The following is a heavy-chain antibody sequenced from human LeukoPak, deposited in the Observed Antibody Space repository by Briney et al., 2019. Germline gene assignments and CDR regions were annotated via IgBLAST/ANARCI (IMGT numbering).Heavy chain of an antibody. CDR1: GYTFTGYY. D-gene: IGHD6-19*01. Sequence: ASVKVSCKASGYTFTGYYIHWVRQAPGQGLEWMGWINTKTGGTNFAQKFQGMVTMTRETSITTAYMELSSLRSDDTALYCCARGSRYSGSGCYGHYWGQGTLVTVSS. CDR2: INTKTGGT. CDR3: ARGSRYSGSGCYGHY. V-gene: IGHV1-2*02. J-gene: IGHJ4*02.